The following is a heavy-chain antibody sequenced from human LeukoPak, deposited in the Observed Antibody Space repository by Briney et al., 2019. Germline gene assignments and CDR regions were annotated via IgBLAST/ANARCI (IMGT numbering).Heavy chain of an antibody. J-gene: IGHJ4*02. CDR1: GGSISSYY. Sequence: SETLSLTCSVSGGSISSYYWSWIRQPPGKGLEWVGYISFIGTTNHNPSLKRRDTIPVNPSKNQVSLKLNSVTAADTAVYYCARRVNDDSGSYSLYYFDYWGLGTLVTVSS. CDR2: ISFIGTT. D-gene: IGHD3-10*01. V-gene: IGHV4-59*08. CDR3: ARRVNDDSGSYSLYYFDY.